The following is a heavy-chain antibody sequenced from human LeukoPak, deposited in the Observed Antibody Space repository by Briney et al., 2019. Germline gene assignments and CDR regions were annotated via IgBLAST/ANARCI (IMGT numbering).Heavy chain of an antibody. CDR2: IIPIFGTA. V-gene: IGHV1-69*13. CDR3: ARAVIPRDRVTTFDY. CDR1: GGTFSSYA. J-gene: IGHJ4*02. D-gene: IGHD3-22*01. Sequence: SVKVSCKASGGTFSSYAISWVRQAPGQGLEWMGGIIPIFGTANYAQKSQGRVTITADESTSTAYMELSSLRSEDTAVYYCARAVIPRDRVTTFDYWGQGTLVTVSS.